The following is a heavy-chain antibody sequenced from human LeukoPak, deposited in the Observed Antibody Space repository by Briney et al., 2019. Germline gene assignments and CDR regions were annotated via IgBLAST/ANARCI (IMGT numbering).Heavy chain of an antibody. V-gene: IGHV3-30-3*01. CDR3: ASGSGDAFDI. CDR2: ISNDAYNK. D-gene: IGHD3-10*01. Sequence: GGSLRLSCAASGFTFSSYAFHWVRQAPGKGLEWVAVISNDAYNKYYADSVKGRFTISRDNSKNTLYLQMNSLRAEDTAVYYCASGSGDAFDIWGQGTMVTVSS. J-gene: IGHJ3*02. CDR1: GFTFSSYA.